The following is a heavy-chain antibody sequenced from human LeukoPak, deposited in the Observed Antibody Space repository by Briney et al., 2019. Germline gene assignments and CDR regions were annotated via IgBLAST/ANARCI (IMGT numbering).Heavy chain of an antibody. CDR1: GGSMSSSTYY. Sequence: SETLSLTCTVSGGSMSSSTYYWGWIRQPPGKGREWVGSIYHSGSTYYNPSLKSRVTISVDTSKNQFSLKLSSVTAADTAVYYCARHLGIHLWFLDYWGQGTLVTVSS. D-gene: IGHD5-18*01. J-gene: IGHJ4*02. CDR2: IYHSGST. CDR3: ARHLGIHLWFLDY. V-gene: IGHV4-39*01.